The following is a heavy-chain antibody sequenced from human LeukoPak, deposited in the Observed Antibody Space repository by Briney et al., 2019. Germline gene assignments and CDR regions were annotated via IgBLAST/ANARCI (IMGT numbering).Heavy chain of an antibody. D-gene: IGHD6-13*01. CDR3: ARVLTEYSSSRCLDF. Sequence: SETLSLTCTVSVGSISIYYWSWIRQPPGKGLEWIGDIYYSGRTNYKPSLKSRVTILVDTSKNQFSLRLSSVTAADTAVYYCARVLTEYSSSRCLDFWGQGALVTVSS. V-gene: IGHV4-59*01. J-gene: IGHJ4*02. CDR2: IYYSGRT. CDR1: VGSISIYY.